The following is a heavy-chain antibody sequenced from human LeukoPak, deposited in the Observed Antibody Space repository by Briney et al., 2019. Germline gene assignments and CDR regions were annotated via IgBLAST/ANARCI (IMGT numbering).Heavy chain of an antibody. CDR2: IRHDGTNQ. CDR3: ARSRNVRTFDY. J-gene: IGHJ4*02. V-gene: IGHV3-30*02. CDR1: GFTFSSYG. Sequence: GGSLRPSCAASGFTFSSYGIHWVRQAPGKGLEWVTFIRHDGTNQHYGDSVKGRFTISRDNLKNTVFLQMNRVRAEDTAVYFCARSRNVRTFDYWGQGTLVAVSS.